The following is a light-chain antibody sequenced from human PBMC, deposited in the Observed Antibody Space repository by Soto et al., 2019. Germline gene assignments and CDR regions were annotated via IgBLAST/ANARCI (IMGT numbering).Light chain of an antibody. Sequence: QSALTQPASVSGSLGQSITISCTGMSSDVGGYNNVSWYQQHPGKTPKLMIYEVSKRPSGVSNRFSASKSVNTASLTISGLQAEDEADYYCCSYTSRIICVFGTGTKVTVL. CDR3: CSYTSRIICV. J-gene: IGLJ1*01. CDR2: EVS. CDR1: SSDVGGYNN. V-gene: IGLV2-23*02.